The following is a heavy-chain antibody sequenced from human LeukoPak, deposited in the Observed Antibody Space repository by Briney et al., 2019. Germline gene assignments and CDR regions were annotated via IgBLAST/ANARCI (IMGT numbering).Heavy chain of an antibody. J-gene: IGHJ4*02. D-gene: IGHD3-22*01. CDR2: INPKSGGT. CDR1: GYTFADYY. CDR3: AKVGDTSGPPFDY. V-gene: IGHV1-2*02. Sequence: ASVKVSCQASGYTFADYYIHWVRQAPGQGLEWMGWINPKSGGTNYAQKFQGRVTLTRDTPITTAYMELSRLRSDDTAVYYCAKVGDTSGPPFDYWGQGTLVTVPS.